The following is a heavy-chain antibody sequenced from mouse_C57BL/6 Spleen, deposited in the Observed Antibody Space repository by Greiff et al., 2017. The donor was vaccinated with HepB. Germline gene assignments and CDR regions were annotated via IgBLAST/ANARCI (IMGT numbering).Heavy chain of an antibody. CDR3: VRLTTVRDYAMDY. V-gene: IGHV10-1*01. J-gene: IGHJ4*01. Sequence: EVKLVESGGGLVQPKGSLKLSCAASGFSFNTYAMNWVRQAPGKGLEWVARIRSKSNNYATYYADSVKDRFTISRDDSESMLYLQMNNLKTEDTAMYYCVRLTTVRDYAMDYWGQGTSVTVSS. CDR1: GFSFNTYA. D-gene: IGHD1-1*01. CDR2: IRSKSNNYAT.